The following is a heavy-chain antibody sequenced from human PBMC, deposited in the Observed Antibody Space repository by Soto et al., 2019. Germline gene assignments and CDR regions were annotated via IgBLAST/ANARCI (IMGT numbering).Heavy chain of an antibody. CDR1: GSGFISSG. J-gene: IGHJ6*02. CDR2: IVVASGQT. D-gene: IGHD2-15*01. Sequence: SVKVSCKASGSGFISSGIQWVRQAHGQRLAWIGWIVVASGQTNYAQNFRGRVAITRDTSTATAYIELTGLTSEDTAVYFCSADRPDIGVGWWVWGQGTTVTVSS. CDR3: SADRPDIGVGWWV. V-gene: IGHV1-58*02.